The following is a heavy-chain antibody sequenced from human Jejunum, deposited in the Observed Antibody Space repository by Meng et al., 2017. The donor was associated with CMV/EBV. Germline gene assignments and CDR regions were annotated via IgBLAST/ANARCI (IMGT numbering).Heavy chain of an antibody. CDR3: ARVEVGITSGDY. CDR1: GYTFTNYG. CDR2: INAYNGDT. V-gene: IGHV1-18*01. Sequence: QAQLWQAGGEEKTPGASVKVSCKASGYTFTNYGITWVRQAPGQGLEWMGWINAYNGDTNYAQTLQGRVTMTTDTSTSTAYMELRSLRSDDTAVYYCARVEVGITSGDYWGQGTLVTVSS. D-gene: IGHD1-26*01. J-gene: IGHJ4*02.